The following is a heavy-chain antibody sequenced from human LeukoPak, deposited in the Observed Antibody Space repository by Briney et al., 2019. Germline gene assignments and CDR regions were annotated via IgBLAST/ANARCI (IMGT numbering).Heavy chain of an antibody. CDR1: GFTFSSYS. CDR2: ISSSSSYI. D-gene: IGHD1-26*01. CDR3: AKDRVGASLDAFDI. J-gene: IGHJ3*02. V-gene: IGHV3-21*01. Sequence: GGSLRLSCAASGFTFSSYSMNWVRQAPGKGLEWVSSISSSSSYIYYADSVKGRFTISRDNSKNTLFLQMNSLGAEATAVYYCAKDRVGASLDAFDIWGQGTMVTVSS.